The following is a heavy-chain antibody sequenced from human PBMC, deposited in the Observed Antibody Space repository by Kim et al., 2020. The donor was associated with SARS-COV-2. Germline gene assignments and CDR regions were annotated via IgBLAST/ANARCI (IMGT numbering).Heavy chain of an antibody. CDR2: IYYSGST. Sequence: SETLSLTCTVSGGSISSGGYYWSWIRQHPGKGLEWIGYIYYSGSTYYNPSLKSRVTISVDTSKNQFSLKLSSVTAADTAVYYCARDGVAYCGGDCPAGGMDVWGQGTTVTVSS. D-gene: IGHD2-21*02. V-gene: IGHV4-31*03. CDR3: ARDGVAYCGGDCPAGGMDV. CDR1: GGSISSGGYY. J-gene: IGHJ6*02.